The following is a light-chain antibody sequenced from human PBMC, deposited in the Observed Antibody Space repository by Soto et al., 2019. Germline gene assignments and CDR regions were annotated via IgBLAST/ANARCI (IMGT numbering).Light chain of an antibody. V-gene: IGLV2-23*01. CDR2: EGS. CDR1: SSDVGSYNL. J-gene: IGLJ2*01. CDR3: CSYVGSTL. Sequence: QSALTQPASVSGSPGQSITISCTGTSSDVGSYNLVSWYQQHPGKAPKLMIYEGSKRPSGVSNRFSGSKSGNTASLTISGLQAEDEADYYCCSYVGSTLFGGGTKLTVL.